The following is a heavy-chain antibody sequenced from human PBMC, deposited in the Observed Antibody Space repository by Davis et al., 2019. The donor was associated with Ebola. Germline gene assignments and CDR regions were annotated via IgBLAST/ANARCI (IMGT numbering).Heavy chain of an antibody. D-gene: IGHD2-8*01. CDR1: GYTLRKFT. CDR3: ARSLCNGVCYSGGKYMDV. Sequence: SSVTVSCMASGYTLRKFTISWVRQAPGQGLERMGGIIPTLGRSNYAQKFQGRVTITADDSTGTAFMELSSLTSEDTAVYYCARSLCNGVCYSGGKYMDVWGKGTTVTVSS. V-gene: IGHV1-69*10. J-gene: IGHJ6*03. CDR2: IIPTLGRS.